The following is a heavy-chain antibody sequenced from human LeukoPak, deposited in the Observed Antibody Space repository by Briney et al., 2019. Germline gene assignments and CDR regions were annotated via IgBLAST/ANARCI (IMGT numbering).Heavy chain of an antibody. CDR3: AKVAFSSPVLGD. Sequence: GGSLRLSCAASGFTFSSYGMHWVRQAPGKGLEWVAFIRYDGADKDYADSVKGRFAISRDDSKNTLYLQMNSLRAEDTAVYYCAKVAFSSPVLGDWGQETLVTVTS. V-gene: IGHV3-30*02. CDR1: GFTFSSYG. CDR2: IRYDGADK. D-gene: IGHD3-16*01. J-gene: IGHJ4*02.